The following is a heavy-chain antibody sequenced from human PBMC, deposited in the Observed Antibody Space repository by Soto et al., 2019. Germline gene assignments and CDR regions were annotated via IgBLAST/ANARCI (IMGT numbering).Heavy chain of an antibody. J-gene: IGHJ6*03. CDR2: INPSGGST. CDR3: ARVRQLVGYFYYYMDV. V-gene: IGHV1-46*01. Sequence: ASVKVSCKASGYTFTSYYMHWVRQAPGQGLEWMGMINPSGGSTRYAQKFQGRVTMTRDTSTSTAYMELRGLRSDDTAVYCCARVRQLVGYFYYYMDVWGKGTTVTVSS. D-gene: IGHD6-6*01. CDR1: GYTFTSYY.